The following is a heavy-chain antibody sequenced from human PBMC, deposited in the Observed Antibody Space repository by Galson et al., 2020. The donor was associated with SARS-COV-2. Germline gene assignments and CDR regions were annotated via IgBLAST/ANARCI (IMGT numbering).Heavy chain of an antibody. CDR2: INGNGDNT. Sequence: GGSLRLSCEASGFRFSTYAVHWFRQAPGKGLEHVSVINGNGDNTYYANSVKGRFTISRDNSENTLSLQMGSLRTEDMGVYYCARGGASDFWSLFPYYYYIDVWGKGTTVTVSS. CDR1: GFRFSTYA. CDR3: ARGGASDFWSLFPYYYYIDV. J-gene: IGHJ6*03. D-gene: IGHD3-3*01. V-gene: IGHV3-64*01.